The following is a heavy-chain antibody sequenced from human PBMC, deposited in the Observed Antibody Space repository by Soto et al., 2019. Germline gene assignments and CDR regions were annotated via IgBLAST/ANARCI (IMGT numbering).Heavy chain of an antibody. V-gene: IGHV3-23*01. Sequence: GWSLRLSCAASGFPFSNYAMSWVRQAPGKGLEWVSAISGSGGRTYYADSVKGRFTISRDNSKDTLSLQMNSLRAEDTAIYYCAKGYSSSWYYFDYWGQGTLVTVAS. CDR2: ISGSGGRT. CDR3: AKGYSSSWYYFDY. CDR1: GFPFSNYA. D-gene: IGHD6-13*01. J-gene: IGHJ4*02.